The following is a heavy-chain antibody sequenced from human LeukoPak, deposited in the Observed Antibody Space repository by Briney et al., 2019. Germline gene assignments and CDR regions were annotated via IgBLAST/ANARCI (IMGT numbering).Heavy chain of an antibody. J-gene: IGHJ4*02. D-gene: IGHD2-15*01. CDR3: ATLVVLAGTPSIDC. CDR2: INHSGST. CDR1: GGSFSGYY. Sequence: SETLSLTCAVYGGSFSGYYWSWIRQPPGKGLEWIGEINHSGSTNYNPSLKSRVTTSEDMSKNQFSLKLRSVTAADTAMYYCATLVVLAGTPSIDCWGQGTLVTVSS. V-gene: IGHV4-34*01.